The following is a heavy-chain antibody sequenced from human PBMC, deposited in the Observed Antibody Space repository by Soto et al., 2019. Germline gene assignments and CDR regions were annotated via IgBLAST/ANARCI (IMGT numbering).Heavy chain of an antibody. J-gene: IGHJ4*02. D-gene: IGHD1-26*01. V-gene: IGHV3-48*02. CDR3: ARGAGLKWELLPYFDY. CDR2: ISSSSSTI. Sequence: EVQLVESGGGLVQPGGSLRLSCAASGFTFSSYSMNWVRQAPGKGLEWVSYISSSSSTIYYADSVKGRFTISRDNAKNSLYLQMNSLRDEDTAVYYCARGAGLKWELLPYFDYWGQGTLVTVSS. CDR1: GFTFSSYS.